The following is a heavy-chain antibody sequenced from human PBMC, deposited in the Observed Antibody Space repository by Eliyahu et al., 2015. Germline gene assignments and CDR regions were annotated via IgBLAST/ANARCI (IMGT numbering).Heavy chain of an antibody. J-gene: IGHJ3*02. D-gene: IGHD5-12*01. CDR2: IRYDGSNK. V-gene: IGHV3-30*02. Sequence: QVQLVESGGGVVQPGGSLRLSCXASGFTFXXXGMHWVRQGPGKGLEWVAXIRYDGSNKYYADSVKGRFTISRDNSKNTLYLQMNSLRAEDTAVYYCAKDILGYSGYASAFDIWGQGTMVTVSS. CDR3: AKDILGYSGYASAFDI. CDR1: GFTFXXXG.